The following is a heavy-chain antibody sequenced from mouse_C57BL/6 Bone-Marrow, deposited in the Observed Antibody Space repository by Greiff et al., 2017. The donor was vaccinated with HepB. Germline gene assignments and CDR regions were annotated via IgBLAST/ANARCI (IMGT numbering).Heavy chain of an antibody. V-gene: IGHV5-12*01. CDR3: ASHYDRGFAY. J-gene: IGHJ3*01. Sequence: EVMLVESGGGLVQPGGSLKLSCAASGFTFSDYYMYWVRQTPEKRLEWVAYISNGGGSTYYPDTVKGRFTISRDNAKNTLYLQMSRLKSEDTAMYYCASHYDRGFAYWGQGTLVTVSA. CDR2: ISNGGGST. D-gene: IGHD2-12*01. CDR1: GFTFSDYY.